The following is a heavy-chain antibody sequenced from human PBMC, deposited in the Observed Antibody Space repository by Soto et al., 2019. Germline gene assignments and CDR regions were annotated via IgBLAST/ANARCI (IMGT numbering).Heavy chain of an antibody. CDR3: ARDLGLSGYPDY. Sequence: GGSLRLSCAASGFTFSSYGMHWVRQAPGKGLEWVAVISYDGSDKYYAGSVKGRFTISRDNSKNTLYAQMSSLRVEDTAVYYCARDLGLSGYPDYWGQGTLVTVSS. CDR1: GFTFSSYG. CDR2: ISYDGSDK. J-gene: IGHJ4*02. D-gene: IGHD3-22*01. V-gene: IGHV3-30-3*01.